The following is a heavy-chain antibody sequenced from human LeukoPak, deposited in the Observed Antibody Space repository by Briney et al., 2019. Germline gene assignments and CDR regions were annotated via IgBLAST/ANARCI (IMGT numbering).Heavy chain of an antibody. V-gene: IGHV3-23*01. Sequence: GGSLRLSCAASGFTFSSYVMSWVRQAPGKGLEWVSAISGSGGSTYYADSVKGRFTISRDNSKNMLYLQMNSLRAEDTAVYYCAKDRVVVVPAAIDAFDIWGQGTMVTVSS. D-gene: IGHD2-2*01. CDR1: GFTFSSYV. CDR3: AKDRVVVVPAAIDAFDI. CDR2: ISGSGGST. J-gene: IGHJ3*02.